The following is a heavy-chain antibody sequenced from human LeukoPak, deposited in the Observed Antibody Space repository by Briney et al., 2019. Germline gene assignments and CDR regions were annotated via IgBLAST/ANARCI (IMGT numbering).Heavy chain of an antibody. D-gene: IGHD6-13*01. CDR2: IYSSGST. V-gene: IGHV4-59*01. CDR3: ARGSKDSSWTGGYFDL. Sequence: PSETLSLTCTVSGGSISSYYWSWIRQPPGKGLECIGYIYSSGSTNYNPSLRSRVTISVDTSNNQFSLRLSSVTAADTAVYYCARGSKDSSWTGGYFDLWGRGTLVTVSS. CDR1: GGSISSYY. J-gene: IGHJ2*01.